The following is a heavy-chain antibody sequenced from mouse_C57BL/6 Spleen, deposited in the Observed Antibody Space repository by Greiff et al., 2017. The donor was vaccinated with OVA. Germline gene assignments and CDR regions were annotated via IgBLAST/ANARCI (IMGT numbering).Heavy chain of an antibody. J-gene: IGHJ4*01. CDR3: ARMGYGSSYDYAMDY. CDR1: GYTFTSYG. V-gene: IGHV1-81*01. D-gene: IGHD1-1*01. CDR2: IYPRSGNT. Sequence: VHLVESGAELARPGASVKLSCKASGYTFTSYGISWVKQRTGQGLEWIGEIYPRSGNTYYNEKFKGKATLTADKSSSTAYMELRSLTSEDSAVYFCARMGYGSSYDYAMDYWGQGTSVTVSS.